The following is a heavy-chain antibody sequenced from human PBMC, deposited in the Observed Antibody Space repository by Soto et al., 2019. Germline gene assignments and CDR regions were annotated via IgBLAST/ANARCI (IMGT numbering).Heavy chain of an antibody. CDR2: MNPNSGNI. CDR3: ARGRXLRYFDWLSRDSNWFDP. J-gene: IGHJ5*02. CDR1: GYTFTSYD. Sequence: ALVKVSCKASGYTFTSYDINWVRQATGQGLEWMGWMNPNSGNIGYAQKFQGRVTMTRNTSISTAYMELSSLRSEDTAVYYCARGRXLRYFDWLSRDSNWFDPWGPGTLVTVSS. V-gene: IGHV1-8*01. D-gene: IGHD3-9*01.